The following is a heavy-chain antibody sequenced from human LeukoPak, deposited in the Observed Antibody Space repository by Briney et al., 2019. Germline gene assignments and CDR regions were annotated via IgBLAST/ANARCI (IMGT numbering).Heavy chain of an antibody. J-gene: IGHJ4*02. CDR2: IYTSGST. V-gene: IGHV4-61*02. Sequence: SQTLSLTCTVSGGSISSGSYYWSWIRQPAGKGLEWIGRIYTSGSTNYNPSLKSRVTISVDTSKNQLSLKLSSVTATDTAVYYCASGPRGYFDYWGQGTLVTVSS. D-gene: IGHD3-16*01. CDR3: ASGPRGYFDY. CDR1: GGSISSGSYY.